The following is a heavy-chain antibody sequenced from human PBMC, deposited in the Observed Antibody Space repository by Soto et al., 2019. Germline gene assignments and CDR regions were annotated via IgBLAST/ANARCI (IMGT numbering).Heavy chain of an antibody. CDR3: AREGGLIAARRSAHAI. Sequence: ASVKVSCKASGYTFTSYYMHWVRQAPGQGLEWMGIINPSGGSTFYAQKFQGRVTMTRDTSTSSFYMELSSLRSEDTAVYYCAREGGLIAARRSAHAIWGQGTMVTVSS. J-gene: IGHJ3*02. CDR2: INPSGGST. V-gene: IGHV1-46*01. D-gene: IGHD6-6*01. CDR1: GYTFTSYY.